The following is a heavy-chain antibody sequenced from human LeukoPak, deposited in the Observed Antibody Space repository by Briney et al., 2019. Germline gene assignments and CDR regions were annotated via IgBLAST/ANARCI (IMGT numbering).Heavy chain of an antibody. J-gene: IGHJ6*02. V-gene: IGHV1-2*02. CDR2: INPNSDHT. CDR3: ARRFYFGMDV. CDR1: GYSFTGYF. D-gene: IGHD3-16*01. Sequence: ASVKVSCKASGYSFTGYFMQWARRAPGQPLEWMGWINPNSDHTNYEKKFQGRVNMTRETSISTAYMELSRLGCDVAAVYYCARRFYFGMDVWGQGTTVTVSS.